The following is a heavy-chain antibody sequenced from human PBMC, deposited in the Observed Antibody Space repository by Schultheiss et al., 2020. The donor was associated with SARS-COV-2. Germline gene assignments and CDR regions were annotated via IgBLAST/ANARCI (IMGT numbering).Heavy chain of an antibody. CDR2: ISSSDDTI. CDR3: TTGSSWPEQFYYYYYMDV. J-gene: IGHJ6*03. CDR1: GFTFSSYS. Sequence: GESLKISCAASGFTFSSYSMNWVRQAPGKGLEWVSYISSSDDTIYYADSVKGRFTISRDNAKNSLYLQMNSLKTEDTAVYYCTTGSSWPEQFYYYYYMDVWGKGTTVTVSS. V-gene: IGHV3-48*04. D-gene: IGHD6-13*01.